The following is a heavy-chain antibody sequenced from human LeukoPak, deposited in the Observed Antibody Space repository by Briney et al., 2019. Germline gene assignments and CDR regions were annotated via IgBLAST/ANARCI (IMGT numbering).Heavy chain of an antibody. V-gene: IGHV3-33*01. D-gene: IGHD3-9*01. Sequence: GRSLRLSCSASGFTFSSYGMHWVRQAPGKGLEWVAIVWYDGINKYYADSVKGRFTISRDNPKNTLYLQMNSLRAEDTAVYYCARSTSSEYDIYHFDYWGQGTLVTVSS. J-gene: IGHJ4*02. CDR1: GFTFSSYG. CDR2: VWYDGINK. CDR3: ARSTSSEYDIYHFDY.